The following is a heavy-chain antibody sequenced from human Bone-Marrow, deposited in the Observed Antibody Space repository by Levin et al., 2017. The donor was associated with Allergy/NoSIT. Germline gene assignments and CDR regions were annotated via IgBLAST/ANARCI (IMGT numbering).Heavy chain of an antibody. Sequence: PGGSLRLSCAASGFTFDDYAMHWVRQAPGKGLEWVSGISWNSGSIGYADSVKGRFTISRDNAKNSLYLQMNSLRAEDTALYYCAKALGYCSSTSCYTPLDYYYSGMDVWGQGPTVTVSS. CDR3: AKALGYCSSTSCYTPLDYYYSGMDV. CDR1: GFTFDDYA. CDR2: ISWNSGSI. D-gene: IGHD2-2*02. J-gene: IGHJ6*02. V-gene: IGHV3-9*01.